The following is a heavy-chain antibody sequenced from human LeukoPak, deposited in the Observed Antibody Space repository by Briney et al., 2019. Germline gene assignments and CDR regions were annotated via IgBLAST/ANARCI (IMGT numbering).Heavy chain of an antibody. D-gene: IGHD4-11*01. Sequence: GGSLRLSCAASGFTFSSYAMHWVRQAPGKGLEFVSAISGAGVGTYYADSVKGRFTISRDNSKNMMYLQMNSLRAEDSALYYCAKDHSNHYWTATLWGQGTLVTVSS. CDR2: ISGAGVGT. V-gene: IGHV3-23*01. J-gene: IGHJ4*02. CDR1: GFTFSSYA. CDR3: AKDHSNHYWTATL.